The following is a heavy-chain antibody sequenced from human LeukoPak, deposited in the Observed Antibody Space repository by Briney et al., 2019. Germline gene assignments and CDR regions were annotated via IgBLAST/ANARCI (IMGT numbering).Heavy chain of an antibody. D-gene: IGHD6-19*01. V-gene: IGHV3-15*01. CDR2: IKSKTDGGTT. J-gene: IGHJ4*02. Sequence: PGGSLRLSCAASAFTFSNAWMSWVRQAPGKGLEWVGRIKSKTDGGTTDYAAPVKGRFTISRDDSKNTLYLQMNSLKTEDTAVYYCTTVSIAVAGYFDYWGQGTLVTVSS. CDR1: AFTFSNAW. CDR3: TTVSIAVAGYFDY.